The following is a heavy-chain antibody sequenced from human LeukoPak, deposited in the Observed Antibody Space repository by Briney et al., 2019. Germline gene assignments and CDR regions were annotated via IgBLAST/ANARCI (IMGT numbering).Heavy chain of an antibody. CDR3: ARRRAARPKGDAFDI. D-gene: IGHD6-6*01. CDR1: GYSISSGYY. CDR2: VYHSGST. Sequence: PSETLSLTCTVSGYSISSGYYWGWIRQPPGKGLEWIGGVYHSGSTYYNPSLKSRVTISVDTSKNQFSLKLSSVTAADTAVYYCARRRAARPKGDAFDIWGQGTMVTVSS. V-gene: IGHV4-38-2*02. J-gene: IGHJ3*02.